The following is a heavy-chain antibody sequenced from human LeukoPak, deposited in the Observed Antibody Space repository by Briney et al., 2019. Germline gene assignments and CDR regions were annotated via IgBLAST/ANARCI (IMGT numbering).Heavy chain of an antibody. J-gene: IGHJ6*02. CDR2: ISYDGTNK. D-gene: IGHD3-10*01. CDR1: GFSFSNYV. Sequence: GGSLRFSGAASGFSFSNYVIQWVRQAPGKGLEWVAVISYDGTNKYYTHSVKGRFTISRDNSNNTLYLQMKSLRAEDTAVYYCARDRRVYGSGSHFGAMDVWGQGTAVTVSS. CDR3: ARDRRVYGSGSHFGAMDV. V-gene: IGHV3-30*04.